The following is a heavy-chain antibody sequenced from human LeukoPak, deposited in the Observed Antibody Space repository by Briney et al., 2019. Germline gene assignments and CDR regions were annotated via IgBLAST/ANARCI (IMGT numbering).Heavy chain of an antibody. J-gene: IGHJ4*02. Sequence: GGSLRLSCAASGFTFSSYGMSWVRQAPGKGLEWVSAISGSGGSTYYADSVKGRFTISRDNSKNTLYLQMNSLRAEDTAVYYCAKGWGYYYDSSGYTYWGQGTLVTVSS. V-gene: IGHV3-23*01. CDR1: GFTFSSYG. D-gene: IGHD3-22*01. CDR3: AKGWGYYYDSSGYTY. CDR2: ISGSGGST.